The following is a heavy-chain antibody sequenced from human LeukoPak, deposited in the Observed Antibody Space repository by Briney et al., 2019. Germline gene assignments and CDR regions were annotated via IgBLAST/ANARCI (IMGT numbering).Heavy chain of an antibody. CDR3: AEAFRYFDWLSHFDY. D-gene: IGHD3-9*01. J-gene: IGHJ4*02. V-gene: IGHV3-9*01. Sequence: GRYLRLSCAASGFTFDDYAMHWVRQAPGKGLEWVSGISWNSGSIGYADSVKGRFTISRDNAKNSLYLQMNSLRAEDTALYYCAEAFRYFDWLSHFDYWGQGTLVTVSS. CDR2: ISWNSGSI. CDR1: GFTFDDYA.